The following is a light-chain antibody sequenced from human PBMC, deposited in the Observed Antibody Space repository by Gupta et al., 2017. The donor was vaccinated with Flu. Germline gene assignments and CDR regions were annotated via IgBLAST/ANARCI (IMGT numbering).Light chain of an antibody. V-gene: IGKV3-15*01. CDR2: GAS. CDR3: QQYHDWPRT. CDR1: QTISTN. Sequence: TQSPATLSVSPGERATLSCRASQTISTNLAWYQQIPGQVPRLLIYGASTRATGIPVRFSGRGSGTEFTLTISSLQPEDFAIYYCQQYHDWPRTFGQGTKADIK. J-gene: IGKJ1*01.